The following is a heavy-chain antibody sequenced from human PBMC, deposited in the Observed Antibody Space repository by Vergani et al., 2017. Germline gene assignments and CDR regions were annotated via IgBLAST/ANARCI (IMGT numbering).Heavy chain of an antibody. V-gene: IGHV3-48*01. D-gene: IGHD5-18*01. J-gene: IGHJ6*03. Sequence: EVQLVESGGGLIQPGGSLRLSCAASGFTFSSYAMSWVRQAPGKGLEWVSYISSSSSTIYYADSVKGRFTISRDNAKNSLYLQMNSLRAEDTAVYYCAREGYTAMFSDYYYMDVWGKGTTVTVSS. CDR2: ISSSSSTI. CDR3: AREGYTAMFSDYYYMDV. CDR1: GFTFSSYA.